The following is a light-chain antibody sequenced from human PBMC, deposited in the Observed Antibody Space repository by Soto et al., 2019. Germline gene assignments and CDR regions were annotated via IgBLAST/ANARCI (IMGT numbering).Light chain of an antibody. CDR1: SSDIGRYDF. CDR3: CSSTSSPYL. Sequence: QSALAQPASVSGSPGQSITISCTGSSSDIGRYDFVSWYQQLPGKAPKLLLFEVNHRPSGVSDRFSGSKSGNTASLTISALQADDEAHYYCCSSTSSPYLFGSGTKVTVL. V-gene: IGLV2-14*01. J-gene: IGLJ1*01. CDR2: EVN.